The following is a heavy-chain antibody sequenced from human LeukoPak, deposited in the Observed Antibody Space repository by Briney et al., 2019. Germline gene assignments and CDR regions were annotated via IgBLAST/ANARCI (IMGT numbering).Heavy chain of an antibody. Sequence: PGGSLTLFCGASGFTLTSYALTWLRQPPGKGLEWVSGISGSAGPTYSAAYVKGRFTISRDNSKNPLYLQMSSRRAEDTAVYYCAKTGSGWQKTYDYWGQGTLVTVSS. D-gene: IGHD6-19*01. CDR1: GFTLTSYA. CDR3: AKTGSGWQKTYDY. J-gene: IGHJ4*02. CDR2: ISGSAGPT. V-gene: IGHV3-23*01.